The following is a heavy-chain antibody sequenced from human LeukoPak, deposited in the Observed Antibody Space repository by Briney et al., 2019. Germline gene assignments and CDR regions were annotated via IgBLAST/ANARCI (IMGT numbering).Heavy chain of an antibody. CDR1: GFTFSSRA. J-gene: IGHJ4*02. V-gene: IGHV3-64*01. D-gene: IGHD3-22*01. CDR2: ISSTGGRT. CDR3: ARGTYYYDSSGYLNN. Sequence: PGGSLRLSCAASGFTFSSRAMHWVRQAPGKGLEYVSAISSTGGRTYYAISVKGRFTISRDDSKNTLYLQMGSLRPEDMAVYYCARGTYYYDSSGYLNNWGQGTLVTVSS.